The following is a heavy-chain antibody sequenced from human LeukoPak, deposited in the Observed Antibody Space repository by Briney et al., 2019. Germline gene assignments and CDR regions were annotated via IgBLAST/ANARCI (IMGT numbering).Heavy chain of an antibody. CDR3: AKVRVVFNWNYAYYFDY. V-gene: IGHV3-30*18. CDR1: GFTFSNYA. J-gene: IGHJ4*02. D-gene: IGHD1-7*01. CDR2: ISYDGSSK. Sequence: GGSLRLSCAATGFTFSNYAMHWVREAPGKELEWVAIISYDGSSKYYADSVKGRFTISRDNSKNTLYLQMNSLGPEDTAMYYCAKVRVVFNWNYAYYFDYWGQGTLVTVSS.